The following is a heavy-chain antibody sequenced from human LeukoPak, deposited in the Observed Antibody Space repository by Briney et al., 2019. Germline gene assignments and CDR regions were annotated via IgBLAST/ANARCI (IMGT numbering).Heavy chain of an antibody. CDR2: IYYSGST. V-gene: IGHV4-59*01. CDR1: GGSISSYY. CDR3: ARDRGDYGDLDAFDI. Sequence: SETLSLTCTVSGGSISSYYWSWIRQPPGKGLEWIGYIYYSGSTNYNPSLKSRVTISVDTSKNQFSLRLSSVTAADTAVYYCARDRGDYGDLDAFDIWGQGTMVTVSS. J-gene: IGHJ3*02. D-gene: IGHD4-17*01.